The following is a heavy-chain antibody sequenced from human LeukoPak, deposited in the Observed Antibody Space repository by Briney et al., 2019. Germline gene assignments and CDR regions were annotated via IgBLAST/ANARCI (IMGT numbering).Heavy chain of an antibody. CDR1: GYTFTSYD. J-gene: IGHJ4*02. CDR2: INPNSGGT. Sequence: ASVKVSCKASGYTFTSYDINWVRQATGQGLEWMGWINPNSGGTNYAQKFQGRVTMTRDTSISTAYMELSRLRSDDTAVYYCARVPCGGDCYFDYWGQGTLVTVSS. CDR3: ARVPCGGDCYFDY. V-gene: IGHV1-2*02. D-gene: IGHD2-21*02.